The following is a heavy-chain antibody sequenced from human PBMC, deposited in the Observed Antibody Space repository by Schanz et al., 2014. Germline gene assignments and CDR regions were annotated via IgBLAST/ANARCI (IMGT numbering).Heavy chain of an antibody. D-gene: IGHD3-10*01. J-gene: IGHJ5*02. CDR1: GYTFTAYF. CDR2: INPNTGGT. Sequence: QVLLVQSGAEVKQPGASVKVSCKASGYTFTAYFIHWVRQAPGQGLEWMGRINPNTGGTNFAQKFQGRVTMTRDTSISTVYMELSRLRSDDTAVYYCAREGTVIRGLSGWFDPWGQGTLVTVSS. CDR3: AREGTVIRGLSGWFDP. V-gene: IGHV1-2*06.